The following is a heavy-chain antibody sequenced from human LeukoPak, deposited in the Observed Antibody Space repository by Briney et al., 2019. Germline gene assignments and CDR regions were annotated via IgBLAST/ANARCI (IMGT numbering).Heavy chain of an antibody. CDR3: ARENYDSSAYYVPLGG. V-gene: IGHV3-21*01. J-gene: IGHJ4*02. Sequence: GGSLRLSCAASGFTFSSYGMSWVRQAPGKGLEWVSSISSSSSYIYYADSVKGRFAISRDNAKNSLYLQMNSLRAEDTAVYYCARENYDSSAYYVPLGGWGQGTLVTVSS. D-gene: IGHD3-22*01. CDR1: GFTFSSYG. CDR2: ISSSSSYI.